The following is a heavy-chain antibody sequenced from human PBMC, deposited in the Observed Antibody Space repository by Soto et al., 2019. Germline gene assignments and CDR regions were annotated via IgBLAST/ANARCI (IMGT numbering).Heavy chain of an antibody. J-gene: IGHJ6*03. CDR1: GGSISSGGYY. D-gene: IGHD3-3*01. Sequence: SETLSLTCTVSGGSISSGGYYWSWIRQHPGKGLEWIGYIYYSGSTYYNPSLKSRVTISVDTSKNQFSLKLSSVTAADTAVYYCASGYDFWSGYYIHYMDVWGKGTTVTVSS. CDR2: IYYSGST. V-gene: IGHV4-31*03. CDR3: ASGYDFWSGYYIHYMDV.